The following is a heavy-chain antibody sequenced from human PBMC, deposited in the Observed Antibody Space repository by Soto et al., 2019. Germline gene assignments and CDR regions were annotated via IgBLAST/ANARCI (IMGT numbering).Heavy chain of an antibody. CDR2: IYYSGST. D-gene: IGHD3-10*01. CDR3: ARTGASSGSYRSSPYYYYYGMDV. Sequence: QLQLQESGPGLVKPSETLSLTCTVSGGSISSSSYYWGWIRQPPGKGLEWIGSIYYSGSTYYNPSLRSRVTISVDTSKNQFSLNLSSVTAADTAVYYCARTGASSGSYRSSPYYYYYGMDVWGQGTTVTVSS. J-gene: IGHJ6*02. V-gene: IGHV4-39*01. CDR1: GGSISSSSYY.